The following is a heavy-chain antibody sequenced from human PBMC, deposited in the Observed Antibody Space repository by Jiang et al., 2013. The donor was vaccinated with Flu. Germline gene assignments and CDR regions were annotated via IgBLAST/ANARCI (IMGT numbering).Heavy chain of an antibody. V-gene: IGHV3-30*18. Sequence: VQLVESGGGVVQPGRSLRLSCAASGFTFSSYGMHWVRQAPGKGLEWVAVISYDGSNKYYADSVKGRFTISRDNSKNTLYLQMNSLRAEDTAVYYCAKDWAPHDCSSTSCHEDQYYYYGMDVWGQ. CDR3: AKDWAPHDCSSTSCHEDQYYYYGMDV. CDR1: GFTFSSYG. J-gene: IGHJ6*02. CDR2: ISYDGSNK. D-gene: IGHD2-2*01.